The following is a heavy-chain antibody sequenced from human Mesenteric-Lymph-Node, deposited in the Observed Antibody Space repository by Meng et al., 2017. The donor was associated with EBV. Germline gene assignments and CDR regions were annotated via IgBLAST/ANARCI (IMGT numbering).Heavy chain of an antibody. V-gene: IGHV3-74*01. CDR3: STLSGDYEANF. CDR2: INNDGRRT. CDR1: GFTFSTFW. D-gene: IGHD4-17*01. Sequence: QRLESGGGLFTPGGSLRLSCTASGFTFSTFWMHWVRQVPGQGLVWVSRINNDGRRTNYADSVKGRFTISRDNARNTLYLQMNSLRAEDTAVYYCSTLSGDYEANFWGQGTLVTVSS. J-gene: IGHJ4*02.